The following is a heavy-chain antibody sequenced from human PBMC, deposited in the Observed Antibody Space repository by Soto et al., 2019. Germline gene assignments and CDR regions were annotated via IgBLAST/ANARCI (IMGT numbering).Heavy chain of an antibody. D-gene: IGHD5-18*01. J-gene: IGHJ4*02. CDR3: AKEFKQWIQLWCVDY. CDR2: LSDSGVTT. Sequence: EVQLLESGGGLVQPGGSLRLSCASSGFTFSSYAMNWFRQAPGKWLEWVSALSDSGVTTNYADSVKGRFTISRDNSKNTLYLQMNSLRAEDKAVYYCAKEFKQWIQLWCVDYWGQGTLVTVSS. V-gene: IGHV3-23*01. CDR1: GFTFSSYA.